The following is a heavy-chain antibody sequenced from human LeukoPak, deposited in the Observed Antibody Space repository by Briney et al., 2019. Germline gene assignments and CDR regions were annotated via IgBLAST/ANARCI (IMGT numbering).Heavy chain of an antibody. D-gene: IGHD2-8*01. CDR1: GGSFGGYY. V-gene: IGHV4-34*01. CDR3: ARGGVCDY. CDR2: INHSGST. J-gene: IGHJ4*02. Sequence: SETLSLTCAVYGGSFGGYYWSWIRQPPGKGLEWIGEINHSGSTNYNPSLKSRVTISVDTSKNQFSLKLSSVTAADTAVYYCARGGVCDYWGQGTLVTVSS.